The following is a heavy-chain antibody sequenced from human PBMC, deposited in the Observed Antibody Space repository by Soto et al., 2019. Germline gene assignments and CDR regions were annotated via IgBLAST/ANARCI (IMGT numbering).Heavy chain of an antibody. Sequence: SETLSLTCTVSGGSISSSSYYWGWIRQPPGKGLEWIGSIYYSGSTYYNPSLKSRVTISVDTSKNQFSLKLSSVTAADTAVYYCARHFPDILTGYYNGWFDPWGQGALVTVSS. CDR3: ARHFPDILTGYYNGWFDP. CDR1: GGSISSSSYY. D-gene: IGHD3-9*01. CDR2: IYYSGST. J-gene: IGHJ5*02. V-gene: IGHV4-39*01.